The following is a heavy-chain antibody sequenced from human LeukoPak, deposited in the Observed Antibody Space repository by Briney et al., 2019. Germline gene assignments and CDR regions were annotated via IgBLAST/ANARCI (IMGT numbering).Heavy chain of an antibody. V-gene: IGHV3-33*08. CDR1: GFTFGSYA. CDR2: IWYDGSNK. CDR3: ARDDYGDYYYYGLDV. Sequence: GGSLRLSCAASGFTFGSYAMNWVRQAPGKGLEWVAVIWYDGSNKYYADSVKGRFTISRDNSKNTLYLQMNSLRAEDTAVYYCARDDYGDYYYYGLDVWGQGTTVTVSS. D-gene: IGHD4-17*01. J-gene: IGHJ6*02.